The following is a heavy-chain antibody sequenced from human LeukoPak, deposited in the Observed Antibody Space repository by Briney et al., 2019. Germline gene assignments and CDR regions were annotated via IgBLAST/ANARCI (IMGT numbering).Heavy chain of an antibody. V-gene: IGHV1-2*02. D-gene: IGHD5-12*01. Sequence: ASVKVSCKASVYTFTRYYIHWVRQAPGQGLEWMAWINPNSVVTNYAQKFHGRVTMTRDTSISTAHMERSRLRSHKTAVYYCAKEEEYSGDDYFWFDYWGLGTLVTVSS. CDR2: INPNSVVT. CDR1: VYTFTRYY. CDR3: AKEEEYSGDDYFWFDY. J-gene: IGHJ5*01.